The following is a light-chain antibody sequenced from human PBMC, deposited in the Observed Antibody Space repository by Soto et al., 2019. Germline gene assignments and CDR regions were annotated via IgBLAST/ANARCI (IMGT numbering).Light chain of an antibody. J-gene: IGKJ1*01. Sequence: EIVLTQSPGTLSLSPGERATLSCRASQSVSSSYLAWYQQKPGQAPRLLIYGASSRATGIPDRFSGSGSGTDFTLTISRLEPKVFAVYYCQQYGSSPSWTFGKGTKVKTK. CDR2: GAS. V-gene: IGKV3-20*01. CDR3: QQYGSSPSWT. CDR1: QSVSSSY.